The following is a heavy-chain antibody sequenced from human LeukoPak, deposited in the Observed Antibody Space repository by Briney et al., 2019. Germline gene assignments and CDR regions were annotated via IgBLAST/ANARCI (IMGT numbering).Heavy chain of an antibody. V-gene: IGHV4-39*01. J-gene: IGHJ3*01. CDR2: IYYSGST. Sequence: SETLSLTCAVSGGSISSTSYYWAWIRQPPGKGLEWIGTIYYSGSTYHNPSLKSRVTMSVDTSRNQFSLKLSSVDAADTAVYYCAKAGIRYFDSSGLYAFDFWGQGTTVTVSS. CDR3: AKAGIRYFDSSGLYAFDF. D-gene: IGHD3-22*01. CDR1: GGSISSTSYY.